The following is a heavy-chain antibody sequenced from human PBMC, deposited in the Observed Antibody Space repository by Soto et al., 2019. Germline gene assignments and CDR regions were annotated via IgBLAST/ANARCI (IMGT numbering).Heavy chain of an antibody. CDR3: ASMIGDPVRSLDS. D-gene: IGHD3-10*02. CDR2: IFYSGST. J-gene: IGHJ4*02. V-gene: IGHV4-59*01. CDR1: GGSISSYY. Sequence: QVQLQESGPGLVKPSETLSLTCTVSGGSISSYYWSWIRQPPGKGLEWIGFIFYSGSTSYSPSLKSRVPISIDTAENQFSLKLSSVTAADTAVYYCASMIGDPVRSLDSWGQGTLVAVSS.